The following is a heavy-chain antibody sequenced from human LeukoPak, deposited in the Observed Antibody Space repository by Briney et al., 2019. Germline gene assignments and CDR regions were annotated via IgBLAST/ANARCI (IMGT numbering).Heavy chain of an antibody. J-gene: IGHJ4*02. CDR2: IYYSGST. CDR3: ARDLIRPRYSYGGFDY. D-gene: IGHD5-18*01. Sequence: SQALSLTCTVSGGSISSGDCYWSWIRQPPGKGLEWIGYIYYSGSTYYNPSLKGRVTISVDTSKNQFSLKLSSVTAADTAVYYCARDLIRPRYSYGGFDYWGQGTLVTVSS. CDR1: GGSISSGDCY. V-gene: IGHV4-30-4*01.